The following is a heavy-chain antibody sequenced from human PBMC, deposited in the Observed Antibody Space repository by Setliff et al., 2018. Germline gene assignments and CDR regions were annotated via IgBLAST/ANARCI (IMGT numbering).Heavy chain of an antibody. J-gene: IGHJ4*02. CDR1: GYSFSNFW. CDR2: IYPGDSHT. V-gene: IGHV5-51*01. D-gene: IGHD1-26*01. CDR3: ARGLVGPTYSVYFDY. Sequence: PGESLKISCKGSGYSFSNFWIGWVRQMPGKGLEWMGIIYPGDSHTRYSPSFQGQVTMSADKSINTAYLQWSNLKASDTAIYYCARGLVGPTYSVYFDYWGQGALVTVSS.